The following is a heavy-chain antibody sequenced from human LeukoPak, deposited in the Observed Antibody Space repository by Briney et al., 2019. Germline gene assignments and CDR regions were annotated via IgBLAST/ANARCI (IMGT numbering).Heavy chain of an antibody. V-gene: IGHV3-30*18. D-gene: IGHD4-11*01. CDR3: AKSKSPYPMDYIFDF. CDR2: ISNDGSIT. J-gene: IGHJ4*02. Sequence: GGSLRLSCAASGFSFSSYGTHWVRQAPGKGLEWVAVISNDGSITKYGDSVKGRITISRDNSKNTLYVQMNSLRTDDAAVYYCAKSKSPYPMDYIFDFWGQGTLVTVSS. CDR1: GFSFSSYG.